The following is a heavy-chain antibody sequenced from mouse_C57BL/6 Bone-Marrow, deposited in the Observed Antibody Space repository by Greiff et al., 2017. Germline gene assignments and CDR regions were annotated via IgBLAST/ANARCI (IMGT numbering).Heavy chain of an antibody. Sequence: QVQLQQPGAELVKPGASVKMSCKASGYTFTSYWITWVKQRPGQGLEWIGDIYPGSGSTTYNEKFKGKATLTVDTSSSTAYMQLSSLTSADSAVYYCAIPYYSNYWYFDVWGTGTTVTVSS. D-gene: IGHD2-5*01. CDR2: IYPGSGST. J-gene: IGHJ1*03. V-gene: IGHV1-55*01. CDR3: AIPYYSNYWYFDV. CDR1: GYTFTSYW.